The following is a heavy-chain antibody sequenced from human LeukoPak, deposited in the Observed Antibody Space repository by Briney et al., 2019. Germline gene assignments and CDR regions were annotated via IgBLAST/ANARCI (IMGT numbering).Heavy chain of an antibody. CDR1: GGSFSGYY. CDR3: ARESGHSSGYDAFDV. V-gene: IGHV4-34*01. J-gene: IGHJ3*01. CDR2: INHSGGT. D-gene: IGHD3-22*01. Sequence: SETLSLTCAVYGGSFSGYYWSWIRQPPGKGLEWIGEINHSGGTNYNPSLKSRVTISVDTSKNQFSLKLSSVTAADTAVYYCARESGHSSGYDAFDVWGQGTKVTVSS.